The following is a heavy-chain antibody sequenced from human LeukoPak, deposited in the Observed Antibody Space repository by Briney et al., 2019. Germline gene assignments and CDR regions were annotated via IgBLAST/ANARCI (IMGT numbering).Heavy chain of an antibody. J-gene: IGHJ3*02. CDR2: INPSGGST. CDR3: ATGLRVFAFDI. Sequence: GASVKVSCKASGHTFTSYYLHWVRQAPGQGLEWMGIINPSGGSTNYAQKFQGRVTMTRDTSTSTVYMELSSLRSDDTAVYYCATGLRVFAFDIWGQGTMVTVSS. D-gene: IGHD3-16*01. CDR1: GHTFTSYY. V-gene: IGHV1-46*01.